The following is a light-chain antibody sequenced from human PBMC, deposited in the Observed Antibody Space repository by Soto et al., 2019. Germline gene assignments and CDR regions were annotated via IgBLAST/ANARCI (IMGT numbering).Light chain of an antibody. Sequence: EVVMTQSPATLSVSPGERATLPCRASQSVSDNLAWYQQKPGQAPRLLIYGASTRATGIPARFSGSGSGTEFTLTISSLQSEYFAVYYCQQSNNWPYTFGQGTKLDIK. CDR2: GAS. CDR1: QSVSDN. V-gene: IGKV3-15*01. CDR3: QQSNNWPYT. J-gene: IGKJ2*01.